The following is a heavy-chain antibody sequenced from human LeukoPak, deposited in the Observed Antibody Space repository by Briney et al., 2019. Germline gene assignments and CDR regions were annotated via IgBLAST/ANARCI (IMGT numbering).Heavy chain of an antibody. V-gene: IGHV3-23*01. CDR1: GFTFSSYA. J-gene: IGHJ4*02. Sequence: GGSLRLSCAASGFTFSSYAMSWVRQAPGKGLEWVSAISGSGGSTYYADSMKGRFTISRDNSKNTLYLQMNSLRAEDTAVYYCAKDLWGTDYYFDYWGQGTLVTVSS. CDR2: ISGSGGST. D-gene: IGHD3-16*01. CDR3: AKDLWGTDYYFDY.